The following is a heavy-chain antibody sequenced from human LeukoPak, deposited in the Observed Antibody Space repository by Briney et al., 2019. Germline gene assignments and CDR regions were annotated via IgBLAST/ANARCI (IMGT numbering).Heavy chain of an antibody. Sequence: SETLSLTCTVSGGSISSYYWSWIRQPPGKGLEWIGYIYYSGSTNYNPSLKSRVTISVDTSKNQFSLKLSSVTAADTAVYYCARGDVWGAFDIWGQGTMDTVSS. CDR2: IYYSGST. CDR3: ARGDVWGAFDI. V-gene: IGHV4-59*01. J-gene: IGHJ3*02. CDR1: GGSISSYY. D-gene: IGHD3-16*01.